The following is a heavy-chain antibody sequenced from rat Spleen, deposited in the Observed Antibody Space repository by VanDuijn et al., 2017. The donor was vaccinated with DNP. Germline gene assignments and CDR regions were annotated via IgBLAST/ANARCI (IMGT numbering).Heavy chain of an antibody. CDR1: GFTFSDYA. J-gene: IGHJ3*01. Sequence: EVQLVESGGDLVQSGRSLKLSCAASGFTFSDYAMAWVRQSPKKGLEWVATIIYDGSSTYYRDSVRGRFTISRDYARSTLYLQMDSLRSEDTATYYCATSSYFGYDYGFAYWGQGTLVTVSS. CDR2: IIYDGSST. D-gene: IGHD1-7*01. V-gene: IGHV5S10*01. CDR3: ATSSYFGYDYGFAY.